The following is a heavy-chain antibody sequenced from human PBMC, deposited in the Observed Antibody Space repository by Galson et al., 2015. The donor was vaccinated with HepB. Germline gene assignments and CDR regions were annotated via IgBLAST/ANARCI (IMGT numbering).Heavy chain of an antibody. D-gene: IGHD6-19*01. CDR2: ISGSGGST. V-gene: IGHV3-23*01. CDR3: AKTGEFRGAVAYIGWFDP. J-gene: IGHJ5*02. CDR1: GFTFSSYA. Sequence: SLRLSCAASGFTFSSYAMSWVRQAPGKGLEWVSAISGSGGSTYYADSVKGRFTISRDNSKNTLYLQMNSLRAEDTAAYYCAKTGEFRGAVAYIGWFDPWGQGTLVTVSS.